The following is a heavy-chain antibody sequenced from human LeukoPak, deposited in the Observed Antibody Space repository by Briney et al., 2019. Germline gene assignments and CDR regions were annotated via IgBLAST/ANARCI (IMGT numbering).Heavy chain of an antibody. Sequence: ASVKVSCKASGGTFSSYAISWVRQAPGQGLEWMGGIIPIFGTANYAQKFQGRVTITADESTSTAYMELSSLRSEDTAVYYCARDRAKYSYGYMFDYWGQGTLVTVSS. CDR1: GGTFSSYA. CDR2: IIPIFGTA. J-gene: IGHJ4*02. V-gene: IGHV1-69*13. D-gene: IGHD5-18*01. CDR3: ARDRAKYSYGYMFDY.